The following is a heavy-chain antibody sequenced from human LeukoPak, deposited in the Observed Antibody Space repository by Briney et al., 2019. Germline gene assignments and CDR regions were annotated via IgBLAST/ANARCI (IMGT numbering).Heavy chain of an antibody. CDR2: SRNKAKSYST. CDR3: TRGARGVVVRGPNYYGMDV. D-gene: IGHD2-15*01. V-gene: IGHV3-72*01. CDR1: GLPIADFA. J-gene: IGHJ6*02. Sequence: GGSLRLSCVASGLPIADFAMHWVRQAPGKGLEWVGRSRNKAKSYSTEYAASVKGRFTLSRDESKNSLFLQMNSLKTEDTAVYYCTRGARGVVVRGPNYYGMDVWGQGTTVTVSS.